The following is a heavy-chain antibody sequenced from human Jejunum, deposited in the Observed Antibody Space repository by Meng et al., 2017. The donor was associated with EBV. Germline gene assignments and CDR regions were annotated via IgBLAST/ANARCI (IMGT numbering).Heavy chain of an antibody. CDR1: GFTFSNAW. CDR3: VSAWVDP. J-gene: IGHJ5*02. CDR2: IKSKTRGGTT. Sequence: EVELVESGGGVVKPGGSLRLSCAGSGFTFSNAWMSWVRQSPGKGLEWIARIKSKTRGGTTDYAASVKGRFTVSRDDSENTVYLQMNSLTTEDTAMYYCVSAWVDPWGQGTLVTVSS. V-gene: IGHV3-15*01.